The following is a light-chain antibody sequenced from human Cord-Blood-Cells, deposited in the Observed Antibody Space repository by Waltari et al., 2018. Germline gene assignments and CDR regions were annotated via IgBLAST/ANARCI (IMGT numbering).Light chain of an antibody. Sequence: SYELTQPPSVSVSPGQTASITCSGDKLGDKYACWYQQKPGQSPVLVIYQDSKWPSGIPERFSGSNSGNTATLTISGTQAMDEADYYCQAWDSSTDNVVFGGGTKLTVL. V-gene: IGLV3-1*01. CDR1: KLGDKY. J-gene: IGLJ2*01. CDR3: QAWDSSTDNVV. CDR2: QDS.